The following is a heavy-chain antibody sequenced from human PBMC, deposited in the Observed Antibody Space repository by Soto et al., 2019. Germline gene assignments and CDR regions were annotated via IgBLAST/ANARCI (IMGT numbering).Heavy chain of an antibody. V-gene: IGHV3-73*01. D-gene: IGHD2-2*01. CDR3: TTRVDCSSTSCQRPRDYYYGMEV. CDR2: IRSKANSYAT. J-gene: IGHJ6*01. CDR1: VFTFSGSA. Sequence: PGGSLRLSCASSVFTFSGSAMHCVRHSSGKGLEWVGRIRSKANSYATAYAASVKGRFTISRDDSKNTAYLQMNSLKTEDTAVYYCTTRVDCSSTSCQRPRDYYYGMEVWGQGTTVTVSS.